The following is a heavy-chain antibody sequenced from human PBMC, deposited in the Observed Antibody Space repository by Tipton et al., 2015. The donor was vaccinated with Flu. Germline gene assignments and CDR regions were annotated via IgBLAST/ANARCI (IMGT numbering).Heavy chain of an antibody. V-gene: IGHV4-38-2*02. J-gene: IGHJ4*02. Sequence: TLSLTRTVSSYPITTNFYWGWIRQSPGKGLQWIAIVYQSGDTYYNPSFRSRVTLSIDTSKNQFFLKLTFVTAADTATYYCARIYYYGSGDYYLDSWGQGTLVTVSS. D-gene: IGHD3-10*01. CDR1: SYPITTNFY. CDR2: VYQSGDT. CDR3: ARIYYYGSGDYYLDS.